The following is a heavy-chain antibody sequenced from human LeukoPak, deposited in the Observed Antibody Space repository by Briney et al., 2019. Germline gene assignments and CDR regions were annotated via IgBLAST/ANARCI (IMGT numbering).Heavy chain of an antibody. CDR3: AKDIVRWGVGFDY. CDR2: ISWNSGSI. Sequence: GGSLRLSCAASGFTFDDYAMHWVRQAPGKGLEWVSGISWNSGSIGYADSVEGRFTISRDNAKNSLYLQMNSLRAEDTALYYCAKDIVRWGVGFDYWGQGTLVTVSS. V-gene: IGHV3-9*01. D-gene: IGHD4-23*01. CDR1: GFTFDDYA. J-gene: IGHJ4*02.